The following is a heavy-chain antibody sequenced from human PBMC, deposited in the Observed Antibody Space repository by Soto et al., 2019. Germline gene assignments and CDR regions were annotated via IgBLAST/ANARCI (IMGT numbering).Heavy chain of an antibody. J-gene: IGHJ6*02. V-gene: IGHV4-38-2*02. CDR1: GYSISSGYY. D-gene: IGHD3-22*01. CDR2: IYHSGST. CDR3: AREGYYDSRFMDV. Sequence: PSETLSLTCAVSGYSISSGYYWGWIRQPPGKGLEWIGSIYHSGSTYYNPSLKSRVNISVDTSKNQFSLKLSSVTAADTAVYYCAREGYYDSRFMDVRGQGTTVTVSS.